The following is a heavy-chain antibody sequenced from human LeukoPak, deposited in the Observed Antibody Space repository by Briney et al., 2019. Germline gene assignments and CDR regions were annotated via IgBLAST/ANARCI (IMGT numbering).Heavy chain of an antibody. CDR1: GGTFSSYA. Sequence: SVKVSCKASGGTFSSYAISWVRQAPGQGLEWMGGIIPIFGTANYAQKFQGRVTITADESTSTAYMELSSLRSEDTAAYYCARDRDNYDILTGYFGHAFDIWGQGTMVTVSS. CDR3: ARDRDNYDILTGYFGHAFDI. D-gene: IGHD3-9*01. V-gene: IGHV1-69*01. CDR2: IIPIFGTA. J-gene: IGHJ3*02.